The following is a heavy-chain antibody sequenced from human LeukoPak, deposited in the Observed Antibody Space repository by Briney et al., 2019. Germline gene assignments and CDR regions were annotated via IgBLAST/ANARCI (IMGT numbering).Heavy chain of an antibody. CDR1: GDSVSSAGYH. J-gene: IGHJ4*02. CDR3: TTYYVGEGGRGH. Sequence: SETLSLTCYVSGDSVSSAGYHWSWIRQAPGKGLEWIGHSGSPSYNPSLKSRVMISIDTSKNQFSLKVSTVTAADTAVYYCTTYYVGEGGRGHWSPGTLVTVSS. CDR2: SGSP. D-gene: IGHD2-21*01. V-gene: IGHV4-61*08.